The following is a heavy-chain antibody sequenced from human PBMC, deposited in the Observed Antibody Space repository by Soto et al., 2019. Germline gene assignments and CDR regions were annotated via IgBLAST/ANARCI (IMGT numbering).Heavy chain of an antibody. CDR1: GFTFINFA. CDR3: AKVLDPDFWGPSHGWFDH. Sequence: EVQLVESGGGLVHPEGSLRLSCAASGFTFINFAMTWVRQAPGKGLEWVSAISGNGISTYYADSVKGRFTISRDNSKDTVHLQMHSLRADDTAVYYCAKVLDPDFWGPSHGWFDHWGQGVLVTVSS. CDR2: ISGNGIST. J-gene: IGHJ5*02. V-gene: IGHV3-23*04. D-gene: IGHD3-3*01.